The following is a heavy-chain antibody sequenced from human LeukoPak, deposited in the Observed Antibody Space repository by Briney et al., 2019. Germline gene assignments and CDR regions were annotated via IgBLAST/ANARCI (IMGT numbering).Heavy chain of an antibody. V-gene: IGHV3-7*01. CDR1: GFTFISQW. D-gene: IGHD1-26*01. CDR3: ARDKIVGATYFDY. Sequence: PGGSLRLSCAASGFTFISQWMDWVRQAPGKGLEWVANIKQDGSEKYYVDSVKGRFTISRDNAKNSLYLQMNSLRAEDTAVYYCARDKIVGATYFDYWGQGTLVTVSS. CDR2: IKQDGSEK. J-gene: IGHJ4*02.